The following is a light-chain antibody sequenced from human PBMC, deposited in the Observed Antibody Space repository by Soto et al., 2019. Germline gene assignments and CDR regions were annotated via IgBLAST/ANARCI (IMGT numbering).Light chain of an antibody. CDR2: DTS. Sequence: QAVVTQEPSLTASPGGTVTLTCASSAGPVTSRHYPYWFQQKPGQAPRALIYDTSNKHPWTPARFSGSLLGGTPALILSGAQPEDEADYYCSLSYSGVRVFGGGTKLTVL. V-gene: IGLV7-46*01. CDR3: SLSYSGVRV. J-gene: IGLJ3*02. CDR1: AGPVTSRHY.